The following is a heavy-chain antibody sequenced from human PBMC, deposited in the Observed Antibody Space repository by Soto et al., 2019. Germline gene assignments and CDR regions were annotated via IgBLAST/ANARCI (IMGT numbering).Heavy chain of an antibody. Sequence: EVQLLESGGGLVQPGGSLRLSCVASEFIFSSYAMTWVRQAPGKGLEWVSTISMSGDSTYYADSVKGRFTISRDNSKNTLYLQMNSLRAEDTAVYYCAKGSGSGSYWGQGTLVTISS. V-gene: IGHV3-23*01. CDR3: AKGSGSGSY. J-gene: IGHJ4*02. D-gene: IGHD3-10*01. CDR1: EFIFSSYA. CDR2: ISMSGDST.